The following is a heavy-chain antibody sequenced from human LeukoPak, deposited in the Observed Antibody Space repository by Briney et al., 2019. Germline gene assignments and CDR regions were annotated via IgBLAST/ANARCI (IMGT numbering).Heavy chain of an antibody. CDR3: AKHRESFGDSCLDDF. CDR1: GFTFSSYA. D-gene: IGHD4-17*01. J-gene: IGHJ4*02. V-gene: IGHV3-23*01. Sequence: GGSLRLSCAASGFTFSSYAMSWVRQAPGKGLEWVSVISDSGTGTYYADSVKGRFTISRDNSRYTLYLQMNSLRAEDTAVYFCAKHRESFGDSCLDDFWGQGTLVTVSS. CDR2: ISDSGTGT.